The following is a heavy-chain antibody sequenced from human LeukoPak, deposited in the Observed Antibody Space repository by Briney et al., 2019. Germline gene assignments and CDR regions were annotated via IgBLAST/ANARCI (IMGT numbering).Heavy chain of an antibody. CDR1: GFTFDDYG. CDR3: ARVNGSGSDYYYYMDV. J-gene: IGHJ6*03. Sequence: GGSLRLSCAASGFTFDDYGMSWVRQAPGKGLEWVSGINWNGGSTGYADSVKGRFTISRDNAKNSLYLQMNSLRAEDTALYYCARVNGSGSDYYYYMDVWGKGTTVTVSS. CDR2: INWNGGST. D-gene: IGHD3-10*01. V-gene: IGHV3-20*04.